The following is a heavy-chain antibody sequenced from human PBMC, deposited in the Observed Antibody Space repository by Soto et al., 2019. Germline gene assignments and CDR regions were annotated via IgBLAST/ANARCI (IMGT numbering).Heavy chain of an antibody. CDR1: GGSMSSRSYY. Sequence: PSETLSLTCTVSGGSMSSRSYYWGWIRQAPGKGLEWIGSIYYSGSTYYNPSLKSRITISEDTSKNQFSLKLSSVTAADTAVYYCAKLLGGVTDLTSNFDYWGQGTLVTVS. J-gene: IGHJ4*02. CDR2: IYYSGST. CDR3: AKLLGGVTDLTSNFDY. V-gene: IGHV4-39*01. D-gene: IGHD1-26*01.